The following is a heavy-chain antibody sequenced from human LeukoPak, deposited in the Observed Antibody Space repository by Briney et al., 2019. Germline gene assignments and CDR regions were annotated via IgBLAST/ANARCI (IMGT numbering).Heavy chain of an antibody. CDR2: INPNSGDT. Sequence: GASVKVSCKASGYTFTGYYMHLVRQAPGQGLEWMAWINPNSGDTKYVQKLQGRVTMTRDTSISTAYMELRRLRSDDTAVYYCARELLGRRGGVYAFDIWGQGTMVTVSS. J-gene: IGHJ3*02. V-gene: IGHV1-2*02. D-gene: IGHD3-10*01. CDR3: ARELLGRRGGVYAFDI. CDR1: GYTFTGYY.